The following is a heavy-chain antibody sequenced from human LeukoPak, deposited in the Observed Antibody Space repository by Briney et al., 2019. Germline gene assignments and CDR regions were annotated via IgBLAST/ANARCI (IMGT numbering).Heavy chain of an antibody. D-gene: IGHD2-2*01. Sequence: GGSLRLSCEGSGFTFNNYGMSWVRQAPGKGLEWVAGISGSGDGANYADSVKGRFTISRVNSKNTLYLQMNSLRAEDTAVYYCAKTNIVVVPAAILWFDPWGQGTLVTVSS. CDR2: ISGSGDGA. V-gene: IGHV3-23*01. CDR1: GFTFNNYG. J-gene: IGHJ5*02. CDR3: AKTNIVVVPAAILWFDP.